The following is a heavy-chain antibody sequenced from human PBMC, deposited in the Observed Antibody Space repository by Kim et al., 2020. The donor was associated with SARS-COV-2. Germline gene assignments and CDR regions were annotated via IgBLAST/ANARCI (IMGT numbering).Heavy chain of an antibody. D-gene: IGHD3-9*01. Sequence: GGSLRLSCAASGFTFSDYYMSWIRQAPGKGLEWVSYISSSSSYTNYADSVKGRFTISRDNAKNSLYLQMNSLRAGDTAVYYCARSKSGRYFDWPLDYWGQGTLVTVSS. V-gene: IGHV3-11*03. CDR2: ISSSSSYT. J-gene: IGHJ4*02. CDR1: GFTFSDYY. CDR3: ARSKSGRYFDWPLDY.